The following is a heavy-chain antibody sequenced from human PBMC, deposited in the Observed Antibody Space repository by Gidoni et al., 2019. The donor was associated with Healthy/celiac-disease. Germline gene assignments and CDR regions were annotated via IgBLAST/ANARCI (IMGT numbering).Heavy chain of an antibody. D-gene: IGHD2-15*01. CDR2: IKQDGSEK. V-gene: IGHV3-7*03. CDR1: RFTFSRYW. J-gene: IGHJ3*02. CDR3: ARSQRWYRAYDAFDI. Sequence: EVQLVESGGGLVQPGGSLRLSCAASRFTFSRYWMSWVRQAPGKGLEWVANIKQDGSEKYYVDSVKGRFTISRDNAKNSLYLQMNSLRAEDTAVYYCARSQRWYRAYDAFDIWGQGTMVTVSS.